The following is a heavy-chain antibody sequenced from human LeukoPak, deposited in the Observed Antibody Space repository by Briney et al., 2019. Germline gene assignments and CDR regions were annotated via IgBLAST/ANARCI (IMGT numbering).Heavy chain of an antibody. D-gene: IGHD2-2*01. V-gene: IGHV1-2*02. Sequence: ASVKVSCKTSGYTFAGSYLHWVRQVPGQGLEWMGWTNPSTGGTKSAQQFEGRVTMTRDTSNTTGYLELRSLRLDDTATYYCARGGAFCSITTCHEFDHWGQGTLVIVSS. CDR2: TNPSTGGT. CDR3: ARGGAFCSITTCHEFDH. CDR1: GYTFAGSY. J-gene: IGHJ4*02.